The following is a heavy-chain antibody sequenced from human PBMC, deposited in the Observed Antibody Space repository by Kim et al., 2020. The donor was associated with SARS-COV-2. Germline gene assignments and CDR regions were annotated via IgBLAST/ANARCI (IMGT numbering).Heavy chain of an antibody. V-gene: IGHV3-72*01. D-gene: IGHD3-22*01. CDR2: TRNKANSYTT. CDR3: ARVERAYYYDSSGYHRAEYFQH. Sequence: GGSLRLSCAASGFTFSDHYMDWVRQAPGKGLEWVGRTRNKANSYTTEYAASVKGRFTISRDDSKNSLYLQMNSLKTEDTAVYYCARVERAYYYDSSGYHRAEYFQHWGQGTLVTVSS. J-gene: IGHJ1*01. CDR1: GFTFSDHY.